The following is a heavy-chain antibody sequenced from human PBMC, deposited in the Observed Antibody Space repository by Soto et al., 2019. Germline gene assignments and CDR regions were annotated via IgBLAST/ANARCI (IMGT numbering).Heavy chain of an antibody. J-gene: IGHJ5*02. CDR1: GYTFTSYG. CDR3: ARSAGSRYYDFWSGYLFWFDP. CDR2: ISAYNGNT. Sequence: ASVKVSCKASGYTFTSYGISWVRQAPGQGLEWMGWISAYNGNTNYAQKLQGRVTMTTDTSTSTAYMELRSLRSDDTAVYYCARSAGSRYYDFWSGYLFWFDPWGQGTXVTVSS. D-gene: IGHD3-3*01. V-gene: IGHV1-18*01.